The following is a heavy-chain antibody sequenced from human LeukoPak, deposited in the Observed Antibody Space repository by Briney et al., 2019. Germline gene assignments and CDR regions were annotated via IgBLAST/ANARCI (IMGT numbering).Heavy chain of an antibody. CDR3: ARAQRVERYFDWLFSTNWFDP. CDR1: GFTFSSYE. D-gene: IGHD3-9*01. Sequence: PGGSLRLSCAASGFTFSSYEMNWVRQAPGKGLEWVSYISSSGSTIYYADSVKGRFTISRDNAKNSLYLRMNSLRAEDTAVYYCARAQRVERYFDWLFSTNWFDPWGQGTLVTVSS. J-gene: IGHJ5*02. CDR2: ISSSGSTI. V-gene: IGHV3-48*03.